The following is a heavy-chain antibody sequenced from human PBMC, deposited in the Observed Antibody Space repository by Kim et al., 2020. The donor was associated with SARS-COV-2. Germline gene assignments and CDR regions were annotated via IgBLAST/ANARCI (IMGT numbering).Heavy chain of an antibody. CDR2: T. J-gene: IGHJ4*02. V-gene: IGHV3-74*01. CDR3: ARDLSGGGDS. Sequence: TNYGASVRGRFTSSRDNAKTTLFLQMSSLRADDTAVYYCARDLSGGGDSWGQGTLVTVSS. D-gene: IGHD3-16*01.